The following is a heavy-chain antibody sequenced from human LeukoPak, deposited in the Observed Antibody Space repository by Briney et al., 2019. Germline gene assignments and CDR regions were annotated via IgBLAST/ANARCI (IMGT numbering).Heavy chain of an antibody. V-gene: IGHV4-39*01. D-gene: IGHD3-22*01. Sequence: SETLSLTCTVSGGSISSSSYYWGWIRQPPGKGLEWIESIYYSGSTYYNPSLKSRVTISVDTSKNQFSLKLSSVTAADTAVYYCARPPSYDSSGYYYGYYYYMDVWGKGTTVTVSS. CDR3: ARPPSYDSSGYYYGYYYYMDV. CDR1: GGSISSSSYY. CDR2: IYYSGST. J-gene: IGHJ6*03.